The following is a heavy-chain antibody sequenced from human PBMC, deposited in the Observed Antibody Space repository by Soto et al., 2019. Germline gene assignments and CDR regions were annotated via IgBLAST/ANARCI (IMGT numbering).Heavy chain of an antibody. CDR3: ARDAPSSSSWLGGVFDY. J-gene: IGHJ4*02. V-gene: IGHV3-21*01. Sequence: PGGSLRLSCAASGFTFSSYTMNWVRRAPGKGLEWVSSISSSSSYIYYADSVKGRFTISRDNAKNSLYLQMNSLRAEDTAVYYCARDAPSSSSWLGGVFDYWGQGTLVTVSS. CDR1: GFTFSSYT. CDR2: ISSSSSYI. D-gene: IGHD6-13*01.